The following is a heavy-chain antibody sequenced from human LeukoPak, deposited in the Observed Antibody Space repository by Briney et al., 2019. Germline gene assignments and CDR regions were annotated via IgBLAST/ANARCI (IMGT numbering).Heavy chain of an antibody. J-gene: IGHJ4*02. Sequence: ETLSLTRTMAGGSVSEYYWSWIRHSPGKGLEWIGYIYHTGSTSYSPSLKSRVTISADTSQNQFSVKLSSVTAADTAVYYCASRKLGNDYWGQGTLVTVSS. CDR1: GGSVSEYY. V-gene: IGHV4-59*02. CDR2: IYHTGST. D-gene: IGHD7-27*01. CDR3: ASRKLGNDY.